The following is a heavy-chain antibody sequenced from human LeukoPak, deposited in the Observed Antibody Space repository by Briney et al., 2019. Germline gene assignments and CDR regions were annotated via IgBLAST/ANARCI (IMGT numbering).Heavy chain of an antibody. D-gene: IGHD5-18*01. CDR2: INSDGSST. J-gene: IGHJ6*03. Sequence: GGSLRLSCAASGFTFSSYWVHWVRQAPGKGLVWVSRINSDGSSTSYADSVKGRFTISRDNSKNTLYLQMNTLRAEDTAVYYCAKASRFGYSYGPREYFYYMDVWGKGTTVTISS. V-gene: IGHV3-74*01. CDR1: GFTFSSYW. CDR3: AKASRFGYSYGPREYFYYMDV.